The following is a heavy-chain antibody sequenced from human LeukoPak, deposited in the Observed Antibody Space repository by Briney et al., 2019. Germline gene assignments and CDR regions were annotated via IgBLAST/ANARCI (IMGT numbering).Heavy chain of an antibody. J-gene: IGHJ6*03. CDR1: GFTLSSYW. D-gene: IGHD4-17*01. V-gene: IGHV3-7*01. Sequence: GGSLRLSCAASGFTLSSYWMSWVRQAPGKGLEWVANIKEDGGEKYYVDSVKGRFTISRDNARNSLYLQMNSLRVEDTAVYYCARARFETTVTALIRKKNYYYYYMDVWGKGTTVTVSS. CDR3: ARARFETTVTALIRKKNYYYYYMDV. CDR2: IKEDGGEK.